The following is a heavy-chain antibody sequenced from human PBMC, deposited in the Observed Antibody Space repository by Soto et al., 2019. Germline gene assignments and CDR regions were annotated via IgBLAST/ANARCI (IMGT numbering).Heavy chain of an antibody. CDR2: ISAYRGNT. J-gene: IGHJ5*01. CDR1: GFTFTMYG. D-gene: IGHD2-15*01. Sequence: QAQLVQSGADMKTPGDSVKVSCKASGFTFTMYGFSWVRQAPGQGLEWMGWISAYRGNTNYAPKFQDRVTITTDTSTCTAYMELGSLRSDDTAVYYCARVVVAATHETDLDSWGQGTLVIVSS. V-gene: IGHV1-18*01. CDR3: ARVVVAATHETDLDS.